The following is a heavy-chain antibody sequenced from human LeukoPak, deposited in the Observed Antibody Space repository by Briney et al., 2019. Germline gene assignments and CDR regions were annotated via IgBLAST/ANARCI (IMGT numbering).Heavy chain of an antibody. D-gene: IGHD3-10*01. J-gene: IGHJ6*03. V-gene: IGHV1-2*02. Sequence: ASVKVSCKASGYTFTGYYMHWVRQAPGQGLEWRGWINPNSGGTDYAQKIQGRVTMTRVTSISTAYMELSRLRSDHTAVYYCARGRSSMVRGYYYYYMDVWGKGTTVTISS. CDR3: ARGRSSMVRGYYYYYMDV. CDR2: INPNSGGT. CDR1: GYTFTGYY.